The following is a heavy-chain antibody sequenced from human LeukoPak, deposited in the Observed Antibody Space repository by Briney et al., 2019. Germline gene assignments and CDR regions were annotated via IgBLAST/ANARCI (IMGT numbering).Heavy chain of an antibody. V-gene: IGHV4-34*01. CDR1: GGSFSGYY. CDR3: ALLWFGNWFDP. D-gene: IGHD3-10*01. Sequence: SETLSLTCAVYGGSFSGYYWSWFRQHPGKGLEWIGEINHSGSTNYNPSLKSRVTISVDTSKNQFSLKLSSVTAADTAVYYCALLWFGNWFDPWGQGTLVTVSS. CDR2: INHSGST. J-gene: IGHJ5*02.